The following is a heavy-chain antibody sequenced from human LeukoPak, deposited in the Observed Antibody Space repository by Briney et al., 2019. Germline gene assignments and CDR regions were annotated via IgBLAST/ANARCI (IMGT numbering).Heavy chain of an antibody. Sequence: ASVKVSCKVSGYTLTELSMHWVRQAPGKGLEWMGGFDPEDGETIYAQKFQGRVTMTEDTSTDTAYMELSSLRSEDTAVYYCARVSSPYSYAGRGLGYWGQGTLVTVSS. CDR2: FDPEDGET. J-gene: IGHJ4*02. D-gene: IGHD5-18*01. CDR1: GYTLTELS. V-gene: IGHV1-24*01. CDR3: ARVSSPYSYAGRGLGY.